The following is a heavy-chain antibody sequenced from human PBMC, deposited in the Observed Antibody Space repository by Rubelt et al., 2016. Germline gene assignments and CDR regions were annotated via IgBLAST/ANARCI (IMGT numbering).Heavy chain of an antibody. CDR1: GFSISTSD. CDR3: ARLWLNEWDENPDFDS. J-gene: IGHJ4*02. Sequence: QVHLVESGGGVVQPGKSLRLSCEVSGFSISTSDIHWVRQAPGKGLEWVAVMWSGGGRTNYADSVKGRFIISRDTPKNTVFLQTNSRRDEETAVYYCARLWLNEWDENPDFDSWGQGTLVTVAA. CDR2: MWSGGGRT. V-gene: IGHV3-33*01. D-gene: IGHD5-18*01.